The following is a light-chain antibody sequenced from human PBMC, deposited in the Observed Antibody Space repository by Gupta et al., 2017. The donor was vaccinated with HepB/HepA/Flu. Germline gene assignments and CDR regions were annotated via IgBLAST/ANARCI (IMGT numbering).Light chain of an antibody. Sequence: SYELTQPPSVSVSPGQTASITCSGDKLGDKYACWYQQKPGQSPVLVIYQDSKRPSGIPERFSGSNSANTATLTISGTQAMDEDYYYSQAGDSSTAAFGGGTKLTVL. CDR1: KLGDKY. CDR3: QAGDSSTAA. CDR2: QDS. J-gene: IGLJ2*01. V-gene: IGLV3-1*01.